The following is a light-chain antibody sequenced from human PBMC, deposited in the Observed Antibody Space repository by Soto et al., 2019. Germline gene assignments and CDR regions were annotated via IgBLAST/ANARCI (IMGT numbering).Light chain of an antibody. CDR3: QHVNSFPST. V-gene: IGKV1-9*01. J-gene: IGKJ5*01. CDR1: QGISSY. CDR2: AAS. Sequence: QFTQSPPSLSAYIVDRVTITCRASQGISSYLAWYQQKPGKAPKLLIYAASTLQTGVPSRFSGGGSGTDFTLTLSSLQPEDFATYYCQHVNSFPSTFGQGTRLEIK.